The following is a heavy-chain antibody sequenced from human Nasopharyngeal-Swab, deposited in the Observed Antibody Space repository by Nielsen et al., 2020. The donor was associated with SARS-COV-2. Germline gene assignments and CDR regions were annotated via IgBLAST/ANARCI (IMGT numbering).Heavy chain of an antibody. V-gene: IGHV1-8*01. J-gene: IGHJ6*03. CDR2: MNPNSGNT. Sequence: ASVKVSCKASGYTFTSYDINWVRQATGQGLEWMGWMNPNSGNTGYAQKFQGRVTMTRNTSISTAYMELNSLRSEDTAVYYCARGSLSYAAAAGTLSIYYYYYYYMDVWGKGTTVTVSS. CDR3: ARGSLSYAAAAGTLSIYYYYYYYMDV. D-gene: IGHD6-13*01. CDR1: GYTFTSYD.